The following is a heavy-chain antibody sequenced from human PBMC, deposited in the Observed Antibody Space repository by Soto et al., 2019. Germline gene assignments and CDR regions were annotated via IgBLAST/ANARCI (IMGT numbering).Heavy chain of an antibody. V-gene: IGHV4-59*01. CDR1: GGSISSYY. Sequence: SSETLSLTCTVSGGSISSYYWSWIRQPPGKGLEWIGYIYYSGSTNYNPSLKSRVTISVDTSKNQFSLKLSSVTAADTAVYYCARARFDYYDSSGGRDDAFDIWGQGTMVTVSS. D-gene: IGHD3-22*01. J-gene: IGHJ3*02. CDR2: IYYSGST. CDR3: ARARFDYYDSSGGRDDAFDI.